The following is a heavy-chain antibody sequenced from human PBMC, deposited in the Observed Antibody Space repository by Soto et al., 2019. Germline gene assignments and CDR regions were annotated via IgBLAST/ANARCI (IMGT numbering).Heavy chain of an antibody. V-gene: IGHV3-7*03. D-gene: IGHD2-2*01. CDR2: VKQDGSQK. Sequence: GSLRLSCAASGFTFSSFWMSWVRQAPGKGLEWVANVKQDGSQKYYVDSVKGRFTISRDNAKNSLYLQMNSLRAEDTALYYCARGRGIYCATTTCSNWFDPWGQGTLVTVSS. J-gene: IGHJ5*02. CDR3: ARGRGIYCATTTCSNWFDP. CDR1: GFTFSSFW.